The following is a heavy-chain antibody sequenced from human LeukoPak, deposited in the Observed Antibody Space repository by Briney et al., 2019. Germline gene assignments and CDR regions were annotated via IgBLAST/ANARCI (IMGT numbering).Heavy chain of an antibody. CDR3: AKVHYTFRVGATTYLDY. J-gene: IGHJ4*02. V-gene: IGHV3-23*01. CDR1: GFTFSSYA. D-gene: IGHD1-26*01. Sequence: GGSLRLSCAASGFTFSSYAMSWVRQAPGKGLEWVSTLSGSGGSTYYADSVKGRFTISRDNSKNTLYLQMNSLRAEDTAVYYCAKVHYTFRVGATTYLDYWGQGTLVTVSS. CDR2: LSGSGGST.